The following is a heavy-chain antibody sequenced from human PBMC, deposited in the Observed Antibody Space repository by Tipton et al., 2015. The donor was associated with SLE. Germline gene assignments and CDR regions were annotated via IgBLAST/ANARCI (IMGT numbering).Heavy chain of an antibody. CDR1: GGSFSGYY. J-gene: IGHJ5*02. Sequence: TLSLTCAVYGGSFSGYYWSWIRQPPGKGLEWIGEINHSGSTNYNPSLKSRVTISVDTSKNQFSLKLSSVTAADTAVYYCARYKYCSGGSCPRWLDPWGQGTLVTVSS. CDR2: INHSGST. D-gene: IGHD2-15*01. CDR3: ARYKYCSGGSCPRWLDP. V-gene: IGHV4-34*01.